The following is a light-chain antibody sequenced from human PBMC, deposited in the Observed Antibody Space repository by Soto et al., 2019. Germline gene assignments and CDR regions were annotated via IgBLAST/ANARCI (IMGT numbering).Light chain of an antibody. J-gene: IGKJ1*01. CDR2: GAS. CDR3: QQYGSSRWT. Sequence: EIVLTQSPGTLSLSPGERATLSCRASQSVSSSYLAWYQQKPGQAPRLLIYGASSRATGIPDRFSGSGSGTDFTLTISRLEPEDFAVHYCQQYGSSRWTFGHGTKVEI. V-gene: IGKV3-20*01. CDR1: QSVSSSY.